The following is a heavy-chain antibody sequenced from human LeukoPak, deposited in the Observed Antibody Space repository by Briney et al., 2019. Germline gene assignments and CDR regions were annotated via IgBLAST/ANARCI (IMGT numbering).Heavy chain of an antibody. V-gene: IGHV4-59*12. CDR3: ARVAYSSSFDY. Sequence: SETLSLTCTVSGGSISSYYWSWIRQPPGKGLEWIGYIYYSGSTNYNPSLKSRVTISVDTSKNQFSLKLSSVTAADTAVYYCARVAYSSSFDYWGQGTLVTVSS. CDR2: IYYSGST. CDR1: GGSISSYY. D-gene: IGHD6-6*01. J-gene: IGHJ4*02.